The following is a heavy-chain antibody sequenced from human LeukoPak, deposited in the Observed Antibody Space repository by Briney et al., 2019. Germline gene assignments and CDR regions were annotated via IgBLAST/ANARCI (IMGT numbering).Heavy chain of an antibody. CDR3: ARHIVVVPAAVYYYYYGMDV. V-gene: IGHV1-18*01. J-gene: IGHJ6*02. D-gene: IGHD2-2*01. CDR2: ISAYNGNT. CDR1: DYTFTSYG. Sequence: ASVKVSCKASDYTFTSYGISWVRQAPGQGLEWMGWISAYNGNTNYAQKLQGRVTMTTDTSTSTAYMELRSLRSDDTAVYYCARHIVVVPAAVYYYYYGMDVWGQGTTVTVSS.